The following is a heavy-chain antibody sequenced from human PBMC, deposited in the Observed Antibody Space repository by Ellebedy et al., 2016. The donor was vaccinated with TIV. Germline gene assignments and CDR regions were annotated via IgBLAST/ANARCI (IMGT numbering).Heavy chain of an antibody. V-gene: IGHV4-59*01. Sequence: SETLSLTCTVSGGSISSYYWSWIRQPPGQGLEWIGYIYYSGSTNYNPSLKSRVTISVDTSKNQFSLKLSSVTAADTAVYYCARGRRGLWFGELLRFLDYWGQGTLVTVSS. J-gene: IGHJ4*02. CDR1: GGSISSYY. CDR2: IYYSGST. D-gene: IGHD3-10*01. CDR3: ARGRRGLWFGELLRFLDY.